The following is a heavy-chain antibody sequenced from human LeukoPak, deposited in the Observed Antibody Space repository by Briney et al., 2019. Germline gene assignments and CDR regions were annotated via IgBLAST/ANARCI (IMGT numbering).Heavy chain of an antibody. CDR1: GGSISSGDYY. CDR3: AREILGYCSSTSCYTESNWFDP. V-gene: IGHV4-30-4*01. D-gene: IGHD2-2*02. J-gene: IGHJ5*02. Sequence: SETLSLTCTVSGGSISSGDYYWSWIRQPPGKGLEWIGYIHYSGSTYYNPSLKSRVTISVDTSKNQFSLKLSSVTAADTAVYYCAREILGYCSSTSCYTESNWFDPWGQGTLVTVSS. CDR2: IHYSGST.